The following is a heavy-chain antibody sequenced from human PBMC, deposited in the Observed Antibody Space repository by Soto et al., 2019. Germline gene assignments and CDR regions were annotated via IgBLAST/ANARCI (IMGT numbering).Heavy chain of an antibody. CDR3: ARGGNRYSPTSSGVGGFDY. CDR2: IYHTGTT. Sequence: SETLSLTCKVSGASISSSYWSWIRQPPGKGLEWIAYIYHTGTTNYNPSLKSRVTISLDTSKSQFSLNLTSLTTADTAVYFCARGGNRYSPTSSGVGGFDYWGQGTLVTVSS. V-gene: IGHV4-59*01. CDR1: GASISSSY. J-gene: IGHJ4*02. D-gene: IGHD5-12*01.